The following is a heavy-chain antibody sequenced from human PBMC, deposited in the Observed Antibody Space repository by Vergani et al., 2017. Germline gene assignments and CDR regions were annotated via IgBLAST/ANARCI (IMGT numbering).Heavy chain of an antibody. D-gene: IGHD1-7*01. J-gene: IGHJ6*03. Sequence: QITLKESGPTLVKPTQTLTLTCTFSGFSLNTRGVSVAWIRQPPGKALDSLALIYWNDDQHYSPSLNNRVTITKDTSKNQVVLTMTNMDYVDTGTYYCVYRKTEYGTTGCFYPFYYYYYVHVWGKGTTVTVSS. V-gene: IGHV2-5*04. CDR3: VYRKTEYGTTGCFYPFYYYYYVHV. CDR1: GFSLNTRGVS. CDR2: IYWNDDQ.